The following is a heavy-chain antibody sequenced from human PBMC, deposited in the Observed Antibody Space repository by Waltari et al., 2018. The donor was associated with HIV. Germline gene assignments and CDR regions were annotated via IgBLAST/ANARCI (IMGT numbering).Heavy chain of an antibody. D-gene: IGHD3-10*01. CDR3: ARDFSPMVRDYLNYGMDV. CDR1: GYTFTGYY. V-gene: IGHV1-2*06. J-gene: IGHJ6*02. Sequence: QVQLVQSGAEVKKPGASVKVSCKASGYTFTGYYMHWVRQAPGHGLGWMGRNNPNSGGTNYAKKFQGRVTRTRDTSISTAYMELSRLRSDDTAVYYCARDFSPMVRDYLNYGMDVWGQGTTVTVSS. CDR2: NNPNSGGT.